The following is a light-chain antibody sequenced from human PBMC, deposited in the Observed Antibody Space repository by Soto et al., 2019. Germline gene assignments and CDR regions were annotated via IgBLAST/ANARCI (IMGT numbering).Light chain of an antibody. CDR1: QSVSSS. Sequence: DIVLTQSPSTLSLSSGDRATLSCRASQSVSSSLAWYQQKPGQAPRLLIYDASSRASGIPARFSRSGSGTDFTLTISSLDPEDFAVYYCQQRSNWPLTFGGGTRLEI. J-gene: IGKJ5*01. CDR3: QQRSNWPLT. V-gene: IGKV3-11*01. CDR2: DAS.